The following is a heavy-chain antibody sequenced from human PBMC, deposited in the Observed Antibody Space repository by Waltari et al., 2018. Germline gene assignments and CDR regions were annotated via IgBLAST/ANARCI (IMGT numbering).Heavy chain of an antibody. V-gene: IGHV4-39*01. Sequence: QLQLQESGPGLVKPSETLSLICPISGGSIRSPSYYWGWIRQPPGKGLEWIGSFIYNGNTYYNPSLKSRISFFVDTSKNQFLLQLRSVTAADTAMYYCARPGRVGGGSLMGLDYWGQGTLVTVSS. D-gene: IGHD2-15*01. J-gene: IGHJ4*02. CDR3: ARPGRVGGGSLMGLDY. CDR1: GGSIRSPSYY. CDR2: FIYNGNT.